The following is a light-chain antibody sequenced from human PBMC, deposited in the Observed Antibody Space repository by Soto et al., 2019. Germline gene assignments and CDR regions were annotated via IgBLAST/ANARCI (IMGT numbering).Light chain of an antibody. CDR3: QHYNTYST. Sequence: DIQMTQSPSTLSASVGDRVTIACRASQSISAWLAWYQQKPGQAPKLLIFDASTLAGGVPSRFSGSGSGTEFPLTISSLHPDDFATYCCQHYNTYSTFGQGTKLEIK. CDR1: QSISAW. CDR2: DAS. V-gene: IGKV1-5*01. J-gene: IGKJ2*01.